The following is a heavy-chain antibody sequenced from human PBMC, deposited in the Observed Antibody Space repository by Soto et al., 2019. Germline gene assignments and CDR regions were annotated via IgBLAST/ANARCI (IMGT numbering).Heavy chain of an antibody. Sequence: QVQLVESGGGVVQPGRSLRLSCAASGFTFSSYAMHWVRQAPGKGLEWVAVISYDGSNKYYADSVKGRFTISRDNSKNTLYLQMNSLRAEDTAVYYCARVISGWNAFDFWGQGTMVTVSS. D-gene: IGHD6-19*01. CDR1: GFTFSSYA. CDR3: ARVISGWNAFDF. J-gene: IGHJ3*01. CDR2: ISYDGSNK. V-gene: IGHV3-30-3*01.